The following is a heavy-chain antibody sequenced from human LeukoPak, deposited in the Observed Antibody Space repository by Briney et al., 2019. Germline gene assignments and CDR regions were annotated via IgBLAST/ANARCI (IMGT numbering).Heavy chain of an antibody. D-gene: IGHD6-19*01. CDR3: ARDEQIGSGWPHYMDV. CDR2: IYTSGST. J-gene: IGHJ6*03. Sequence: PSETLSLTCTVSGGSISSYYWSWIRQPAGKGLEWIGRIYTSGSTNYNPSLKSRVTMSVDTSKNQFSLKLSSVTAADTAVYYCARDEQIGSGWPHYMDVWGKGSTVTVSS. CDR1: GGSISSYY. V-gene: IGHV4-4*07.